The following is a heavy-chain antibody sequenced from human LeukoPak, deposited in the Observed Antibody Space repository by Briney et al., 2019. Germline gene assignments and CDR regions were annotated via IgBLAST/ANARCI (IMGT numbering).Heavy chain of an antibody. CDR3: TRVPIRTVTWIVVLRGHDVFDI. Sequence: GRSLRLSCTASGFTFGDYAMSWFRQAPGKGLEWVGCIRSKSYGGSTEYAASVQGRFTISRDDSKSIAYLEMNSLETEDTAVYYCTRVPIRTVTWIVVLRGHDVFDIWGPGTLVTVSS. J-gene: IGHJ3*02. V-gene: IGHV3-49*03. CDR2: IRSKSYGGST. D-gene: IGHD3-22*01. CDR1: GFTFGDYA.